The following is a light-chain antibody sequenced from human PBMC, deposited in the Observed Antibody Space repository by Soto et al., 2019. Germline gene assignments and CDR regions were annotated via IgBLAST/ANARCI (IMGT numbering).Light chain of an antibody. CDR3: QQYNNWPWT. J-gene: IGKJ1*01. V-gene: IGKV3-15*01. CDR1: QSVSSR. Sequence: EIVVTHSPAIWSVSAKEKRTLSFRASQSVSSRLAWYQRKPGQAPRLLIYDASTRATGIPARFSGSGSGAEFTLTISSLQSEDFATYYCQQYNNWPWTFGQGTKVDIK. CDR2: DAS.